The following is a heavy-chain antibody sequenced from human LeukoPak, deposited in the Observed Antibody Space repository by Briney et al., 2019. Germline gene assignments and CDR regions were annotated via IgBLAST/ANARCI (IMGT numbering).Heavy chain of an antibody. V-gene: IGHV1-46*01. CDR1: GYTFTSYY. D-gene: IGHD3-3*01. J-gene: IGHJ6*03. Sequence: ASVKVSCKASGYTFTSYYMHWVRQAPGQGLEWMGIINPSGGSTSYAQKFQGRVTMTRDTSTSTVYMELSSLRSEDTAVYYCARDSARSSYYYYYMDVWGKGTTVTVSS. CDR3: ARDSARSSYYYYYMDV. CDR2: INPSGGST.